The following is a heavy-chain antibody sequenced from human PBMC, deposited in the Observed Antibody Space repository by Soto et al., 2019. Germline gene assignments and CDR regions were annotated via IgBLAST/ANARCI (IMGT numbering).Heavy chain of an antibody. CDR1: GGSISSYY. D-gene: IGHD6-6*01. Sequence: SLTCTVSGGSISSYYWSWIRQPAGKGLEWIGRIDTLGSPNYNPSLKSRVTMSVDTSKNQFSLKLNSVTAADTAVYYCARDRTYSSSSGLGYWGQGALVTVSS. V-gene: IGHV4-4*07. CDR3: ARDRTYSSSSGLGY. J-gene: IGHJ4*02. CDR2: IDTLGSP.